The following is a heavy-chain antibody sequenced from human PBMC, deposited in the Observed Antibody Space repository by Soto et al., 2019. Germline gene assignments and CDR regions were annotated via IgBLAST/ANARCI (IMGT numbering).Heavy chain of an antibody. Sequence: SLTCAVSGGSVSSGVFSWNWIRQPPGQGLEWIGYISHGGSPHYTPSLRGRVSISVDRSTNVISLNLTSMTPADTAVYFCARGHYYYAMDVWGQGTTVTVS. CDR3: ARGHYYYAMDV. CDR1: GGSVSSGVFS. J-gene: IGHJ6*02. CDR2: ISHGGSP. V-gene: IGHV4-30-2*01.